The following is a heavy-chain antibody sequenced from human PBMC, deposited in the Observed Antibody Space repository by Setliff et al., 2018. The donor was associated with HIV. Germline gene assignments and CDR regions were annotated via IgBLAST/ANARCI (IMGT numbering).Heavy chain of an antibody. Sequence: SETLSLTCTVSGGSISSGGYYWNWIRQYPVKGLEWIGHIYYNGRTLFNQALGTRLNMSVDTSENQFSLHLNSVTAADTAVYYCVRERRRSPLSYGLDVWGQGTTVTVSS. V-gene: IGHV4-31*03. CDR2: IYYNGRT. CDR3: VRERRRSPLSYGLDV. CDR1: GGSISSGGYY. J-gene: IGHJ6*02.